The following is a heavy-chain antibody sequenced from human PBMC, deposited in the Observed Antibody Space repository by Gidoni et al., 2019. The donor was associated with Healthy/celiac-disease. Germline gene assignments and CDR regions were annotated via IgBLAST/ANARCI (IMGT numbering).Heavy chain of an antibody. CDR2: ISGSRSYI. V-gene: IGHV3-21*02. CDR1: GFSFISYG. J-gene: IGHJ6*02. D-gene: IGHD3-16*01. Sequence: EVQLVESGGGLVGPGGSLILSFAASGFSFISYGMNWVRQAPGKGLEWVSSISGSRSYIYYADSVKGRFTIYRDNAKNSLYLQMSSLRAEDTAVYYCARDLSMILRDGMDVWGQGTTVTVSS. CDR3: ARDLSMILRDGMDV.